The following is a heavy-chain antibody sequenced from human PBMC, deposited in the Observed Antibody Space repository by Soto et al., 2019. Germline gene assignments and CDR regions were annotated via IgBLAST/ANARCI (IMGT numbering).Heavy chain of an antibody. CDR3: ALGYYDSSGYLTPYYYYYGMDV. CDR2: ISYDGSNK. J-gene: IGHJ6*02. V-gene: IGHV3-30-3*01. Sequence: GSLRLSCAASGFTFSSYAMHWVRQAPGKGLEWVAVISYDGSNKYYADSVKGRFTVSRDNSKNTLYLQMNSLRAEDTAVYYCALGYYDSSGYLTPYYYYYGMDVWGQGTTVTVSS. D-gene: IGHD3-22*01. CDR1: GFTFSSYA.